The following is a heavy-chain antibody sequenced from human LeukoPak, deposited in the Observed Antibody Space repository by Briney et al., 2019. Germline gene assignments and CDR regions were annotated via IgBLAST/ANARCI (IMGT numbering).Heavy chain of an antibody. V-gene: IGHV3-48*03. CDR1: GFTFSSYE. J-gene: IGHJ4*02. CDR2: ITSSGSTI. CDR3: AREVNSAYDRFDY. D-gene: IGHD5-12*01. Sequence: GGSLRLSCAASGFTFSSYEMNWVRQAPGKGLEWVSYITSSGSTIYYADSVKGRFTISRDNAKNSLYLQMNSLRAEDTAVYYCAREVNSAYDRFDYWGQGTLVTVSS.